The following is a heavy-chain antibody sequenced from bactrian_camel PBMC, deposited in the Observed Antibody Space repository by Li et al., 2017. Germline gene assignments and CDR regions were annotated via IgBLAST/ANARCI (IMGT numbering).Heavy chain of an antibody. CDR2: IDTDGGI. J-gene: IGHJ6*01. Sequence: VQLVESGGGSVQAGGSLNLTCVSSERIYCMGWFRATAGKARTLGEAVATIDTDGGIFYGNSVKGRFTIAKDNVKNTVHLQMNKLTLEDTAMYYCAADDRWELCMGKTVESGYSGFGYWGQGTQVTVS. D-gene: IGHD6*01. CDR1: ERIYC. V-gene: IGHV3S1*01. CDR3: AADDRWELCMGKTVESGYSGFGY.